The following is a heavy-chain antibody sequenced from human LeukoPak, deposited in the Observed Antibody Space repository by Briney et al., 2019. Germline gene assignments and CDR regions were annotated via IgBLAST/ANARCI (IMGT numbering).Heavy chain of an antibody. CDR1: GYTFTGYY. CDR3: ARAPGYSYGPSFDY. D-gene: IGHD5-18*01. J-gene: IGHJ4*02. CDR2: INPNSGGT. V-gene: IGHV1-2*04. Sequence: ASVKVSCKASGYTFTGYYMHWVRQAPGQGLEWMGWINPNSGGTNYAQKFQGWVTMTRDMSISTAYMELSRLRSDDTAVYYCARAPGYSYGPSFDYWGQGTLVTVSS.